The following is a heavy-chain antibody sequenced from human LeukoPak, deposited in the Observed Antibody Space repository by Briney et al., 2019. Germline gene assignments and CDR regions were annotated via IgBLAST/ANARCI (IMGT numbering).Heavy chain of an antibody. J-gene: IGHJ4*02. CDR2: ISSSSSTI. CDR1: GFTFSSYE. D-gene: IGHD3-22*01. CDR3: AKHSITMIAGVYDY. Sequence: GGSLRLSCAASGFTFSSYEMNWVRQAPGKGLEWVSYISSSSSTIYYADSVKGRFTIPRDNAKNSLYLQMNSLRAEDTAVYYCAKHSITMIAGVYDYWGQGTLVTVSS. V-gene: IGHV3-48*03.